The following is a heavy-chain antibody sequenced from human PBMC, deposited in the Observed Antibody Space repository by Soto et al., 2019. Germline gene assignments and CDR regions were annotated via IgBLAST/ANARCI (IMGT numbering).Heavy chain of an antibody. CDR1: GFSLSTSGLG. Sequence: QITLKESGPTLVRPTQTLTLTCTCSGFSLSTSGLGVGWIRQPPGKALEWLALIYWNDDKRYRPSLKARLTITKDGFKNQVALTMTNMDPVDTATYYCAHRPSGWYLFDYWGQGTLVTVSS. D-gene: IGHD6-19*01. V-gene: IGHV2-5*01. CDR3: AHRPSGWYLFDY. CDR2: IYWNDDK. J-gene: IGHJ4*02.